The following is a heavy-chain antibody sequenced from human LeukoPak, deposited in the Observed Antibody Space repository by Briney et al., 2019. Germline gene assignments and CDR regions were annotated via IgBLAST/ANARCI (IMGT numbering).Heavy chain of an antibody. CDR1: GFTFSSYG. J-gene: IGHJ4*02. CDR3: AKLHFPTYYYDSSGYYNGKIFDY. CDR2: ISYDGSNK. D-gene: IGHD3-22*01. V-gene: IGHV3-30*18. Sequence: PGGSLRLSCAASGFTFSSYGMHWVRQAPGKGLEWVAVISYDGSNKYYADSVKGRFTISRDNSKNTLYLQMNSLRAEDTAVYYYAKLHFPTYYYDSSGYYNGKIFDYWGQGTLVTVSS.